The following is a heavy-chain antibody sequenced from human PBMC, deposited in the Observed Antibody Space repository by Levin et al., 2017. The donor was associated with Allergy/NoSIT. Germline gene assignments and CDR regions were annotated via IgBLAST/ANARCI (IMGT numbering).Heavy chain of an antibody. CDR2: VFWDGDK. D-gene: IGHD3-22*01. CDR1: GFSLKTSGVG. V-gene: IGHV2-5*02. Sequence: ESGPTLVKPTQTLTLTCSFSGFSLKTSGVGVGWVRQPPGKALEWLAVVFWDGDKRYSPSLKNRLTITKDTTKNQVVLTMTDMDPMDTATYYCEYQYYDSSIYSFFDDWGQGTLVTVSS. J-gene: IGHJ4*02. CDR3: EYQYYDSSIYSFFDD.